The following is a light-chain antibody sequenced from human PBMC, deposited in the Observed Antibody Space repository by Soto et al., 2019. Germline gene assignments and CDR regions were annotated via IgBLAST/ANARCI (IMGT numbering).Light chain of an antibody. V-gene: IGKV3-20*01. Sequence: ETVLTQSPGTLSLSPGETATLSCRASQSVACNSLAWYQQKPGQAPRLLVYGASGRATDIPDRFSGRGSGTDFTLISNRLDPEYFAVYYWRNYDRSPFTFGQGTKLEIK. CDR3: RNYDRSPFT. CDR2: GAS. CDR1: QSVACNS. J-gene: IGKJ2*01.